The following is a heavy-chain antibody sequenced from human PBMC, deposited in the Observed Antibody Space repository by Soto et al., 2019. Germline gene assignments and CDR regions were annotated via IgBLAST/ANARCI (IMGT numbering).Heavy chain of an antibody. Sequence: SETLSLTCTVSGGSISSYYWSWIRQPAGKGLEWIGRIYTSGSTNYNPSLKSRVTMSVDTSKNQFSLKLSSVTAADTAVYYCARDSQVYYYDSSGYYYFDYWGQGTLVTVSS. CDR1: GGSISSYY. J-gene: IGHJ4*02. CDR2: IYTSGST. CDR3: ARDSQVYYYDSSGYYYFDY. V-gene: IGHV4-4*07. D-gene: IGHD3-22*01.